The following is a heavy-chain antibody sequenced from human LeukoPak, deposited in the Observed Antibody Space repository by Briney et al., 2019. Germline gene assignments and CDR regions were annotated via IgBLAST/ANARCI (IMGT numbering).Heavy chain of an antibody. V-gene: IGHV4-59*01. CDR2: IYYSGST. Sequence: SETLSLTCAVYGGSFSGYYWSWIRQPPGKGLEWIGYIYYSGSTNYNPSLKSRVTISVDTSKNQISLKLISVTAADTAVYYCARWGSGYDPWGQGTLVTVSS. CDR3: ARWGSGYDP. CDR1: GGSFSGYY. D-gene: IGHD3-16*01. J-gene: IGHJ5*02.